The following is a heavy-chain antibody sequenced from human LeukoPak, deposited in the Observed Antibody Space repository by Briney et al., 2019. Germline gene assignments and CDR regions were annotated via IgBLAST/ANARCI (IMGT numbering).Heavy chain of an antibody. Sequence: ASVKVSCKASGYTFTSYGINWVRQATGQGLEWMGWMNPNSGNTGYAQKFQGRVTITRNTSISTAYMELSSLRSEDTAVYYCARLQWLQGFDYWGQGTLVTVSS. D-gene: IGHD5-24*01. CDR3: ARLQWLQGFDY. CDR2: MNPNSGNT. CDR1: GYTFTSYG. J-gene: IGHJ4*02. V-gene: IGHV1-8*03.